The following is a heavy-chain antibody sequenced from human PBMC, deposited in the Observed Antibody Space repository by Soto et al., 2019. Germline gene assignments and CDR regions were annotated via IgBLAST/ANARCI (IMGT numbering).Heavy chain of an antibody. CDR3: ATTLLRFLEWSWYYYGMDV. Sequence: ASVKVSCKASGYTFTGYYMHWLRQAPGQVLEWMGWINPNSGGTNYAQKFQGRVTMTRDTSISTAYMELSRLRSDDTAVYYCATTLLRFLEWSWYYYGMDVWGQGTTVTVSS. CDR1: GYTFTGYY. D-gene: IGHD3-3*01. V-gene: IGHV1-2*02. J-gene: IGHJ6*02. CDR2: INPNSGGT.